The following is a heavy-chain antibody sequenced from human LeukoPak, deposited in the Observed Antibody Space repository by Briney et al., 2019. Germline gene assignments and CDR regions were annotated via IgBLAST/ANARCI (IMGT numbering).Heavy chain of an antibody. D-gene: IGHD5-24*01. J-gene: IGHJ4*02. CDR3: AKDQTGDGYNPI. CDR2: VHGRN. Sequence: GGSLRLSCAASGFIFRNYAMSWLRQAPGKGLEWVSTVHGRNFYADSVKGRFTISRDDSRSTLYLQMDNLRAEDTAVYYCAKDQTGDGYNPIWGPGTLVTVSS. CDR1: GFIFRNYA. V-gene: IGHV3-23*01.